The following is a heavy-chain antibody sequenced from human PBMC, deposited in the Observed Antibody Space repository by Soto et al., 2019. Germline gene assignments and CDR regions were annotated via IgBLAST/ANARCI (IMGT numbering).Heavy chain of an antibody. CDR2: IWYDGSNK. D-gene: IGHD3-16*02. CDR3: ARDFIRDYWYFDL. V-gene: IGHV3-33*01. CDR1: GFTFSSYG. Sequence: QVQLVESGGGVVQPGRSLRLSCAASGFTFSSYGMHWVRQAPGKGLEWVAVIWYDGSNKYYADSVKGRFTISRDNSKNTLYLQMNSLRAEDTAVYYCARDFIRDYWYFDLWGRGTLVTVSS. J-gene: IGHJ2*01.